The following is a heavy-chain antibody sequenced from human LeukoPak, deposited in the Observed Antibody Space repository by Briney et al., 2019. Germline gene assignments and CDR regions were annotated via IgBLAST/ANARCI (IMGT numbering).Heavy chain of an antibody. D-gene: IGHD3-22*01. CDR1: GFTFSSYS. CDR2: ISSSSYI. Sequence: GGSLRLSCAASGFTFSSYSMNWVRQAPGKGLEWVSSISSSSYIYYADSVKGRFTISRDNAKNSLYLQMNSLRAEDTAVYYCARERASNYYDSSGYFGYWGQGTLVTVSS. V-gene: IGHV3-21*01. J-gene: IGHJ4*02. CDR3: ARERASNYYDSSGYFGY.